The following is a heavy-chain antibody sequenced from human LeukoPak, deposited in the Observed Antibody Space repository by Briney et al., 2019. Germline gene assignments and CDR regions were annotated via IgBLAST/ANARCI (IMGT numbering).Heavy chain of an antibody. J-gene: IGHJ3*02. CDR3: ARDRGYSYGDAFDI. D-gene: IGHD5-18*01. CDR1: GFTFSDYY. V-gene: IGHV3-11*01. Sequence: PGGSLRLSCAASGFTFSDYYMSWIRQAPGKGLEWVSYIRSSGSNIYYADSVKGRFTISRDNAKNSLYLQMNSLRAEDTAVFYCARDRGYSYGDAFDIWGQGTMVTVSS. CDR2: IRSSGSNI.